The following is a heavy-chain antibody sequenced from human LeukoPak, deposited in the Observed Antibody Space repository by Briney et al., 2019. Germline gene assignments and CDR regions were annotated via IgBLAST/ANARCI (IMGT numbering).Heavy chain of an antibody. CDR3: ARITLEQPYGKDV. CDR1: GFTFRTYS. CDR2: ISFGGNYK. V-gene: IGHV3-21*06. D-gene: IGHD3-16*01. J-gene: IGHJ6*02. Sequence: GGSLRLSCAASGFTFRTYSFDWVRQAPGKGLEWVSSISFGGNYKYYRDSVRGRFTISRDEATDSVFLQMNSLRPEDTAMYYCARITLEQPYGKDVWGQGTTVTVSS.